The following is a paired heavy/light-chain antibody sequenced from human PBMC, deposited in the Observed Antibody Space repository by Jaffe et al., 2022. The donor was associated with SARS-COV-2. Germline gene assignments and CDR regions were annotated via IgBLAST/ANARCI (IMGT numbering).Light chain of an antibody. CDR3: LLYYGGARGVV. V-gene: IGLV7-43*01. CDR2: STS. J-gene: IGLJ2*01. Sequence: QTVVTQEPSLTVSPGGTVTLTCASSTGAVTSGYYPNWFQQKPGQAPRALIYSTSNKHSWTPARFSGSLLGGKAALTLSGVQPEDEAEYYCLLYYGGARGVVFGGGTKLTVL. CDR1: TGAVTSGYY.
Heavy chain of an antibody. CDR1: GYSFTSYW. D-gene: IGHD3-3*01. Sequence: EVQLVQSGAEVKKPGESLKISCKGSGYSFTSYWIGWVRQMPGKGLEWMGIIYPGDSDTRYSPSFQGQVTISADKSISTAYLQWSSLKASDTAMYYCARLPAYYDFWSGGSLSMDVWGQGTTVTVSS. CDR2: IYPGDSDT. CDR3: ARLPAYYDFWSGGSLSMDV. J-gene: IGHJ6*02. V-gene: IGHV5-51*01.